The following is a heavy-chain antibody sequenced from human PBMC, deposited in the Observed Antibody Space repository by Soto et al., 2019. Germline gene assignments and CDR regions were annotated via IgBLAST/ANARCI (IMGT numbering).Heavy chain of an antibody. V-gene: IGHV1-69*06. CDR3: ARVLLAITGCTSVHFDP. CDR1: GGTFSSYA. J-gene: IGHJ5*02. CDR2: IIPIFGTA. Sequence: QVQLVQSGAEVKKPGSSVKVSCKASGGTFSSYAISWVRQAPGQELEWMGGIIPIFGTANYAQKFQCRVTITEDKSTSKAYMELSSRRSEDTAVYYCARVLLAITGCTSVHFDPWGQGTLVTVSS. D-gene: IGHD1-20*01.